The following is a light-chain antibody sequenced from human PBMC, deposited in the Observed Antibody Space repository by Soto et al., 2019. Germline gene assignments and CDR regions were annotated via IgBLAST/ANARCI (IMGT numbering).Light chain of an antibody. CDR3: LLFDTGPAV. CDR2: DTN. Sequence: QAVVTQEPSLTVSPGGTVTLTCGSSTGTVTSTHFPCWFQQKPGQAPRTLIYDTNYKYSWTPARFSGSLLGGKAALTLSGAQPEDEAEYCCLLFDTGPAVFGGGTQLTVL. CDR1: TGTVTSTHF. V-gene: IGLV7-46*01. J-gene: IGLJ7*01.